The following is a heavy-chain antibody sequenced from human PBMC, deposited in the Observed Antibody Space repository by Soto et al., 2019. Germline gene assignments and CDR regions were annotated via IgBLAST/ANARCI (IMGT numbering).Heavy chain of an antibody. D-gene: IGHD3-22*01. CDR1: GFSLSTSAMR. V-gene: IGHV2-70*04. CDR3: ARIPYGSSGYYYFDY. CDR2: IDWDDDK. Sequence: SGPTLVNPTQTLTLTCTFSGFSLSTSAMRVSWIRQPPGKALEWLARIDWDDDKFYSTSLRTRLSISKDTSKSQVVLTMTNMDPVDTATYYCARIPYGSSGYYYFDYWGQGTLVTVSS. J-gene: IGHJ4*02.